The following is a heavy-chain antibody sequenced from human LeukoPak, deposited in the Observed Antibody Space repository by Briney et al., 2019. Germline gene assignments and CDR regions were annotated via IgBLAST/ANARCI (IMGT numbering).Heavy chain of an antibody. D-gene: IGHD4-23*01. CDR3: ARDLYGGHSDTFDY. V-gene: IGHV1-2*02. J-gene: IGHJ4*02. CDR1: GYTFTGYY. CDR2: INPNSGST. Sequence: ASVKVSCKASGYTFTGYYMHSVRPAPGHRLEWIWWINPNSGSTYYAQKFQGRVTMTSDTSISPAYMELSRLGSDNTAVYDCARDLYGGHSDTFDYWGQGTLVTVSS.